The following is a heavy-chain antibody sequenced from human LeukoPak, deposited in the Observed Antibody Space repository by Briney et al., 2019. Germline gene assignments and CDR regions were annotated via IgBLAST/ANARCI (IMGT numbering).Heavy chain of an antibody. CDR2: LSDSAVSS. Sequence: PGGSLRLSCAVSGFTFSTSAMNWVRQAPGKGLEWVSSLSDSAVSSYYADSVKGRFTISRDNSKNTLYLQMNSLRAEDTATYYCAKAPDSSGFPSYFDSWGQGTLVAVSS. D-gene: IGHD3-22*01. CDR3: AKAPDSSGFPSYFDS. CDR1: GFTFSTSA. J-gene: IGHJ4*02. V-gene: IGHV3-23*01.